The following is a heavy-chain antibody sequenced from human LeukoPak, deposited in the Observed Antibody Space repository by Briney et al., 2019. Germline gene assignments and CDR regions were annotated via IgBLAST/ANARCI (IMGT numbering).Heavy chain of an antibody. CDR1: GTSISSSSHY. D-gene: IGHD2-15*01. J-gene: IGHJ6*02. CDR3: ARHEAVPGGGHYGMDV. CDR2: TSYSGSA. Sequence: SETLSLTCSVSGTSISSSSHYWGWIRQPPGKGLEWIGTTSYSGSAHYNSSLKSRITMSVDTSKNQVSLKLSSVTAADTAVYYCARHEAVPGGGHYGMDVWGQGTTVTVSS. V-gene: IGHV4-39*01.